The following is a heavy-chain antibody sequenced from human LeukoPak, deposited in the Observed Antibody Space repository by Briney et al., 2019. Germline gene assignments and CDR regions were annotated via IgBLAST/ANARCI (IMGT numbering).Heavy chain of an antibody. CDR2: ITGSGGFT. J-gene: IGHJ4*02. V-gene: IGHV3-23*01. D-gene: IGHD4/OR15-4a*01. CDR1: GFPFSTYA. Sequence: GGSLRLSCAASGFPFSTYAMNWVRQAPGKGLEWVSVITGSGGFTQYADSVKGRFTISRDNSKNTVYLQMNSLRVEDTAVYYCARGRLCDYWGQGTLVTVSS. CDR3: ARGRLCDY.